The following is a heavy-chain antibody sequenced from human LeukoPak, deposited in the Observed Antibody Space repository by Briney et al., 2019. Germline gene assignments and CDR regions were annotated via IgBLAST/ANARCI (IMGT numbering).Heavy chain of an antibody. D-gene: IGHD6-6*01. CDR1: GYTFTGYY. Sequence: ASVKVSRKASGYTFTGYYMHWVRQAPGQGLEWMGWINPNSGGTNYAQKFQGRVTMTRDTSISTAYMELSRLRSDDTAVYYCARATVYSSSADFDYWGQGTLVTVSS. J-gene: IGHJ4*02. CDR2: INPNSGGT. CDR3: ARATVYSSSADFDY. V-gene: IGHV1-2*02.